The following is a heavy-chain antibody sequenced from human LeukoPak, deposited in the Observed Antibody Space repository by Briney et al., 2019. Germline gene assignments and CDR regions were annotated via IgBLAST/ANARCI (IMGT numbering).Heavy chain of an antibody. CDR3: ATAAYDFWSGYSYYFDY. CDR2: IYYSGST. D-gene: IGHD3-3*01. CDR1: GGSISSYY. J-gene: IGHJ4*02. Sequence: SETLSLTCTVSGGSISSYYWSWIRQPPGKGLEWIGYIYYSGSTNYNPSLKSRVTISVDTSKNQFSLKLSSVTAADTAVYYCATAAYDFWSGYSYYFDYWGQGTLVTVSS. V-gene: IGHV4-59*12.